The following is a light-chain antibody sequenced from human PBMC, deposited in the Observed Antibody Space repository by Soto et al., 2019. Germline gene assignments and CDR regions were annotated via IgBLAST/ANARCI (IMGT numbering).Light chain of an antibody. CDR1: QSVSNN. V-gene: IGKV3-15*01. CDR3: QLYNSWPPWT. CDR2: DAS. J-gene: IGKJ1*01. Sequence: ILMTQSPATLSVSPGERATLSCRASQSVSNNLAWYQQKPGQAPRLLIYDASTRATGIPARFSGSGSGTEFTLTISGLQAEDFAVYYCQLYNSWPPWTFGQGTKVEIK.